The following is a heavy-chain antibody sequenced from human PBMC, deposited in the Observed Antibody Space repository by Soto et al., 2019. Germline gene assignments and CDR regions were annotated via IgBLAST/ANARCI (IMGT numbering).Heavy chain of an antibody. D-gene: IGHD1-26*01. V-gene: IGHV1-69*13. CDR2: IIPIFGTA. Sequence: SVKVSCKASGGTFSSYAISWVRQAPGQGLEWMGGIIPIFGTANYAQKFQGRVTITADESTSTAYMEPSSLRSEDTAVYYCARDGSSHVGYYYYYGMDVWGQGTTVTVSS. CDR1: GGTFSSYA. CDR3: ARDGSSHVGYYYYYGMDV. J-gene: IGHJ6*02.